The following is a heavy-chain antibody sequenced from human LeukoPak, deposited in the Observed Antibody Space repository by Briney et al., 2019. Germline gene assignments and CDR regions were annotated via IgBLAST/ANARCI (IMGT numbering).Heavy chain of an antibody. D-gene: IGHD6-13*01. V-gene: IGHV4-4*02. CDR1: GGSISSSNW. CDR2: IYHSGST. Sequence: PSETLSLTCAVSGGSISSSNWWSWVRQPPGKGLEWIGEIYHSGSTNYNPSLKSRVTISVDTSKNQFSLKVNSVTAADTAVYYCVRGPYSTSWYQGADWGQGTLVTVSS. CDR3: VRGPYSTSWYQGAD. J-gene: IGHJ4*02.